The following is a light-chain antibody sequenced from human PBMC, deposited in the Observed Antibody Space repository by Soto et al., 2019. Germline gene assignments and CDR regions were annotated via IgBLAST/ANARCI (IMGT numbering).Light chain of an antibody. CDR1: QTVGSY. J-gene: IGKJ1*01. CDR2: DTS. V-gene: IGKV3-11*01. Sequence: EIVLTQSPATLSLSPGGRATLSCRASQTVGSYLAWFRQTPGQTPRLLIYDTSIRATGVPARFSGSGSGTDFTLTISSLEAEDFAIYYCQQRSDWPPTFGQGTKV. CDR3: QQRSDWPPT.